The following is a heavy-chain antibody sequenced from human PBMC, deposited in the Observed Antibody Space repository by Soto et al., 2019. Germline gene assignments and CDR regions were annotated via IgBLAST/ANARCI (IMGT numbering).Heavy chain of an antibody. Sequence: ASVKVACKASGYTFTTHYIHWVRQAPGQEFEWMGIINPSGSIANYAQKFQGRVTMTTDMRTTIVYMELSSLRSEDTAMYYCVGDRFDGSGTYNCFDYWGQGTLVTVSS. CDR1: GYTFTTHY. J-gene: IGHJ4*02. CDR2: INPSGSIA. V-gene: IGHV1-46*01. CDR3: VGDRFDGSGTYNCFDY. D-gene: IGHD3-10*01.